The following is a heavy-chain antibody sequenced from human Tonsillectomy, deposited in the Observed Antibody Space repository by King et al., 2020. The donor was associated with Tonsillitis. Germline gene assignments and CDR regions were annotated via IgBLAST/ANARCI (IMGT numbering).Heavy chain of an antibody. Sequence: VQLQESGPGLVKPSETLSLTCTVSGGSISTYYWSWIRQPPGKGLEWIGYIYYSGSTNYNPSLKSRVTISVDTSKNQFSLKLGSVTAADTAVYYCARESGRYCSGGSCTYYYLDVWGNGTTVTVSS. D-gene: IGHD2-15*01. CDR3: ARESGRYCSGGSCTYYYLDV. J-gene: IGHJ6*03. CDR2: IYYSGST. V-gene: IGHV4-59*01. CDR1: GGSISTYY.